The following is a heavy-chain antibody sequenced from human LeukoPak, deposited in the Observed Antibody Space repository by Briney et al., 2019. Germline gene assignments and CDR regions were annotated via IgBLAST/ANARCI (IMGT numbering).Heavy chain of an antibody. V-gene: IGHV1-2*02. CDR3: ARDVIYYYDSSGYSPSYYYHYMDV. CDR2: INPNSGGT. CDR1: GYTFTGYY. Sequence: ASVKVSCKASGYTFTGYYMHWVRQAPGQGLEWMGWINPNSGGTNYAQKFQGRVTMTRDTSISTAYMELSRLRSDDTAVYYCARDVIYYYDSSGYSPSYYYHYMDVWGKGTTVTVSS. J-gene: IGHJ6*03. D-gene: IGHD3-22*01.